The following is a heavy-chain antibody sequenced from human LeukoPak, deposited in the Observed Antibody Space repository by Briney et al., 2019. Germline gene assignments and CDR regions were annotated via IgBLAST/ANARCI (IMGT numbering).Heavy chain of an antibody. CDR1: GFTFDDFA. V-gene: IGHV3-9*01. CDR2: ISWNRGVI. D-gene: IGHD3-9*01. J-gene: IGHJ3*02. CDR3: ARGKTSDDIIEDAFDI. Sequence: GRSLRPSCAASGFTFDDFAMHWVRQGPGKGLEWVAGISWNRGVIAYVDSVKGRFTISRDNAKNSLYLQMNSLRAEDTALYYCARGKTSDDIIEDAFDIWGQGTMVAVSS.